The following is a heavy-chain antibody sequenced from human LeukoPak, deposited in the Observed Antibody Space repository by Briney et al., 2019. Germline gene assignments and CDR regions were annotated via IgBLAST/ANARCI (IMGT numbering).Heavy chain of an antibody. Sequence: GGSQRLSCAASGFIFRCCAVRGLRQARGKGLEWVSSISGSGGSTYFADSVGGLFTISKENSKNTLYVQMNSLRAEDTAVYYCAKLGDYYRSGSLNYWGQGTLVTVPS. J-gene: IGHJ4*02. CDR1: GFIFRCCA. V-gene: IGHV3-23*01. CDR2: ISGSGGST. CDR3: AKLGDYYRSGSLNY. D-gene: IGHD3-10*01.